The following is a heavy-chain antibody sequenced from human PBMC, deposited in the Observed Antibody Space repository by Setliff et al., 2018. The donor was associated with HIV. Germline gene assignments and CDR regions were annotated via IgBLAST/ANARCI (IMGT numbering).Heavy chain of an antibody. CDR2: IDGDGSGT. Sequence: PGGSLRLSCAASGFTFRNYWMHWVRQAPGKGLVWVSRIDGDGSGTSYADSVQGRFTISRDNAKNTLYLQMNSLRAEDTAVYYCSRQIFGVLIGYYGLDVWGQGTTVTVSS. D-gene: IGHD3-3*01. CDR3: SRQIFGVLIGYYGLDV. CDR1: GFTFRNYW. J-gene: IGHJ6*02. V-gene: IGHV3-74*01.